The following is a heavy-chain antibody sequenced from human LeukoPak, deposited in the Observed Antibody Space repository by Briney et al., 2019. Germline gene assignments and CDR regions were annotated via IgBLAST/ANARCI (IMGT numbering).Heavy chain of an antibody. D-gene: IGHD6-13*01. J-gene: IGHJ4*02. CDR1: GFTFSSYD. CDR3: ARATAGFDS. CDR2: ITTAGGT. Sequence: SGGSLRLSCAASGFTFSSYDMHWVRQTTGKGLEWISAITTAGGTYYLGSVKGRFTISRENAKNPLYLQMNSLRVGDTAVYYCARATAGFDSWGQGTLVTVSS. V-gene: IGHV3-13*04.